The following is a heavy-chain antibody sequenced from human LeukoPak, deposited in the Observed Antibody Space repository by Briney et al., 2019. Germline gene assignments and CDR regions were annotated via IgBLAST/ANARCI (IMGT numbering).Heavy chain of an antibody. CDR3: TTGNWGPY. CDR1: GLTVTNAW. Sequence: GGSLRLSCAASGLTVTNAWMNWVRQAPGKGLEWVGRIASKTDGGTTDYAAPVKGRFTISRDDSKNTLYLQMNSLKTEDTAVYYCTTGNWGPYWGQGTLVTVSS. D-gene: IGHD7-27*01. J-gene: IGHJ4*02. CDR2: IASKTDGGTT. V-gene: IGHV3-15*04.